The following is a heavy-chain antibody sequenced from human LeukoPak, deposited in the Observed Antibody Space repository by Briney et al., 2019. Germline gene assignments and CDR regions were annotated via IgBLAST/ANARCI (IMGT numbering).Heavy chain of an antibody. V-gene: IGHV3-53*01. CDR2: IYSGGST. D-gene: IGHD3-3*01. CDR3: AREGGYNNYYMDV. CDR1: GFTVSTNY. J-gene: IGHJ6*03. Sequence: GGSLRLSCAASGFTVSTNYMSWVRQAPGKGLEWVSVIYSGGSTYYADCVDGRFTISRDNSKNTLYLQMNSLRAEDTAVYYCAREGGYNNYYMDVWGKGATVTISS.